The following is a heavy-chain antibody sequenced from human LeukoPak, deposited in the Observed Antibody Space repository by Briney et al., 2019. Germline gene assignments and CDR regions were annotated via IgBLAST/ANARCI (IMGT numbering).Heavy chain of an antibody. Sequence: CVKVSCKTSGYTFTNYGISWVRQAPGLGLEWMGWISAPNGNTNYAQKVQGRVTMTTDTSTSTAYMELRSLRFDDTAVYYCARDQSVRLLQTSSTYFKHVFAIWGQGSMVTVSS. CDR2: ISAPNGNT. D-gene: IGHD6-13*01. V-gene: IGHV1-18*01. J-gene: IGHJ3*02. CDR3: ARDQSVRLLQTSSTYFKHVFAI. CDR1: GYTFTNYG.